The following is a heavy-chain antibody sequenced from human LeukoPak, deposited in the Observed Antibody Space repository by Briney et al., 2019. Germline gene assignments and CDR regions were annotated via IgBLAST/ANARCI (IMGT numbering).Heavy chain of an antibody. CDR1: GFTFSAST. D-gene: IGHD1-26*01. CDR2: IRSKANNYAT. J-gene: IGHJ4*02. CDR3: TSVVGATFDY. V-gene: IGHV3-73*01. Sequence: GGSLRLSCAASGFTFSASTMHWVRQTSGKGLEWVGRIRSKANNYATAYAASVQGRFTISRDDSKNTAYLQMNSLKTEDTALYYCTSVVGATFDYWGQGTLVTVSS.